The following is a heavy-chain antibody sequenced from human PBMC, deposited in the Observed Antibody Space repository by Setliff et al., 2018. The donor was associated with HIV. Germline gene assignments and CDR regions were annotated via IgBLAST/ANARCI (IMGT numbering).Heavy chain of an antibody. V-gene: IGHV4-59*01. J-gene: IGHJ4*02. CDR1: GGSISSYC. CDR2: IYYSGST. Sequence: SETLSLTCTVSGGSISSYCWSWIRQPPGKGLEWIGYIYYSGSTNYNPSLKSRVTISVDTSKNQFSLKLSSVTAADTAVYYCARGYYNFWSGYPPLDYWGQGTLVTVSS. D-gene: IGHD3-3*01. CDR3: ARGYYNFWSGYPPLDY.